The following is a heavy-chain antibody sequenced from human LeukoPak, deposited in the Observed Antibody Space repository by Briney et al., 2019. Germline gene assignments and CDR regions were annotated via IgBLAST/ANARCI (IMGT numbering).Heavy chain of an antibody. J-gene: IGHJ3*02. CDR3: ARFTPGCSDAFDI. Sequence: SGPALVKPTQTLTLTCTFSEFSLSTSGMCVSWIRQPPGKALEWLARIGWDDDKYYSTSLKTRLTISKDTSKNQVVLTMTNMDPVDTATYYCARFTPGCSDAFDIWGQGTMVTVSS. CDR2: IGWDDDK. CDR1: EFSLSTSGMC. V-gene: IGHV2-70*11. D-gene: IGHD2-21*01.